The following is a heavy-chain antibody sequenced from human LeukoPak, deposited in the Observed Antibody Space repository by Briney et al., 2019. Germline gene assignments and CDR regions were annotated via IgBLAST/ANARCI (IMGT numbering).Heavy chain of an antibody. Sequence: ASVKVSCKASGYTFTGYYMHWVRQAPGQGLEWMGWINPNSGGTNYAQKFQGRVTMTRDTSISTAYMELSRLRSDDTAVYYCARDTGDYYSMDVWGKGTTVTVSS. V-gene: IGHV1-2*02. D-gene: IGHD1-14*01. CDR1: GYTFTGYY. CDR2: INPNSGGT. CDR3: ARDTGDYYSMDV. J-gene: IGHJ6*03.